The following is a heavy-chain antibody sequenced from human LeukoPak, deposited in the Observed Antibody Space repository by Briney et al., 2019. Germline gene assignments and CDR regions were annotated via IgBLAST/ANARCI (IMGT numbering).Heavy chain of an antibody. Sequence: ASVKVSCKASGYTFTGYYMHWVRQAPGQGLEWMGWINPNSGGTNYAQKFQGRVTMTRDTSISTAYMELSRLRSDDTAVYYCARDYCSGGSCYGFLDYWGQGTLVTVSS. J-gene: IGHJ4*02. CDR2: INPNSGGT. D-gene: IGHD2-15*01. CDR3: ARDYCSGGSCYGFLDY. CDR1: GYTFTGYY. V-gene: IGHV1-2*02.